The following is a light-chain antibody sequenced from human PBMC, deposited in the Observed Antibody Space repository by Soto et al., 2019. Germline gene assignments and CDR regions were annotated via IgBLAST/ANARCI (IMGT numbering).Light chain of an antibody. CDR3: QQYKDWPPLT. CDR1: QSVNLN. Sequence: EIAMTQSPVTLSASPGERVTLSCRASQSVNLNLAWYQQRPGQAPRALIYGASNRASGIPDRFSGSGSGTDFTLTISSLERDDFALYCCQQYKDWPPLTFGGGTRVEIK. CDR2: GAS. J-gene: IGKJ4*01. V-gene: IGKV3D-15*01.